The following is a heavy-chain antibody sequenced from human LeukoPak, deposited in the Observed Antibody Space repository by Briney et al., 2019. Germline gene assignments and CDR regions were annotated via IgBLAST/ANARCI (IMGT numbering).Heavy chain of an antibody. V-gene: IGHV3-64*01. CDR3: ARGSFVTMVRGVIIDWAFDI. D-gene: IGHD3-10*01. CDR1: GFTFSSYA. J-gene: IGHJ3*02. CDR2: ISSNGGST. Sequence: GGSLRLSCAASGFTFSSYAMHWVRQAPGKGLEYVSAISSNGGSTYYANSVKGRFTISRDNSKNTLYLQMGSLRAEDMAVYYCARGSFVTMVRGVIIDWAFDIWGQGTMVTVSS.